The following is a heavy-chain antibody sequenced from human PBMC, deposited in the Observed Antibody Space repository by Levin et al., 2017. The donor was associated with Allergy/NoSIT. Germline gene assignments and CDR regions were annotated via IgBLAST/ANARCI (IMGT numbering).Heavy chain of an antibody. CDR1: GFTFSSYS. D-gene: IGHD3-10*01. Sequence: AGGSLRLSCAASGFTFSSYSMNWVRQAPGKGLEWVSYISSSSSTIYYADSVKGRFTISRDNAKNSLYLQMNSLRAEDTAVYYCAHMGLGEPAYYYYGMDVWGQGTTVTVSS. CDR3: AHMGLGEPAYYYYGMDV. V-gene: IGHV3-48*04. CDR2: ISSSSSTI. J-gene: IGHJ6*02.